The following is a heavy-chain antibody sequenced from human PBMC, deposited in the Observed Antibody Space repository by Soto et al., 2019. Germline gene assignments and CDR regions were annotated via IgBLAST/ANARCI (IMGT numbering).Heavy chain of an antibody. CDR1: GFTFSSYW. D-gene: IGHD6-19*01. V-gene: IGHV3-7*04. CDR3: ARGQQWLVTYYYYGMDV. J-gene: IGHJ6*02. CDR2: IKQDGSEK. Sequence: GGSLSLSCAASGFTFSSYWMRWVRQAPGKGLEWVANIKQDGSEKYYVDSVKGRFTISRDNAKNSLYLQMNSLRAEDTAVYYCARGQQWLVTYYYYGMDVWGQGTTVTVSS.